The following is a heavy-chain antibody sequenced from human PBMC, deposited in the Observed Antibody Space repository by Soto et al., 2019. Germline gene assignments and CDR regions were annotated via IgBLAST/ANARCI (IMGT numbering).Heavy chain of an antibody. V-gene: IGHV3-23*01. D-gene: IGHD6-13*01. CDR2: ISGSGGST. Sequence: GGSLRLSCAASGFTFSSYAMSWVRQAPGKGLEWVSAISGSGGSTYYADSVKGRFTISGGNSKNTLYLQMNSLRAEDTAVYYCAKGPSSSWPFDYWGQGTLVTVSS. CDR3: AKGPSSSWPFDY. J-gene: IGHJ4*02. CDR1: GFTFSSYA.